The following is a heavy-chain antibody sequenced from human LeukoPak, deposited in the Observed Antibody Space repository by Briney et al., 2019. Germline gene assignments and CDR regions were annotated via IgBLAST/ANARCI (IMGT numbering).Heavy chain of an antibody. D-gene: IGHD3-3*01. V-gene: IGHV1-18*01. CDR1: GYTFTIYG. Sequence: ASVTVSFTASGYTFTIYGISWVRQAPGQGMEWMGWISAYNGNTNYEKKLQGRVTMPTDTSPSTAYMELRSLRSDDTAVYYCAREYYDFFRRGPFDYWGQGTLVTVSS. CDR3: AREYYDFFRRGPFDY. J-gene: IGHJ4*02. CDR2: ISAYNGNT.